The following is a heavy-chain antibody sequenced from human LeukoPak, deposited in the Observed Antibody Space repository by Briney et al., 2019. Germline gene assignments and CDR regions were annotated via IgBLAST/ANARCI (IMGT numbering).Heavy chain of an antibody. D-gene: IGHD2-15*01. J-gene: IGHJ4*02. Sequence: RSSETLSLTCTVSGGSISTYYWSWIRQPPGKGLEWIGYISYSGSTNYNPSLKSRVTISVDTSKNQFSLKLSSVTAADTAVYYCVREILYCSGGSCYRGPFDNWGQGTLVTVSA. CDR3: VREILYCSGGSCYRGPFDN. CDR2: ISYSGST. CDR1: GGSISTYY. V-gene: IGHV4-59*01.